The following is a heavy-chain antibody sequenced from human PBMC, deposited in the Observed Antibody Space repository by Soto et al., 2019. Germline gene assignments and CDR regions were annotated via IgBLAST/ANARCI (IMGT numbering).Heavy chain of an antibody. Sequence: QVQVVESGGGVVQPGTSLRLSCVVAGITFSSYGMHWVRQAPGKGLEWVAVISFDGSKKYYGDSVKGRFTISRDNAKSTLYLQMDRLRPEDTAVYYCAKDGGSAVAIYYYWFGMDVWGQGTTVTVSS. V-gene: IGHV3-30*18. D-gene: IGHD3-16*01. CDR3: AKDGGSAVAIYYYWFGMDV. CDR1: GITFSSYG. J-gene: IGHJ6*02. CDR2: ISFDGSKK.